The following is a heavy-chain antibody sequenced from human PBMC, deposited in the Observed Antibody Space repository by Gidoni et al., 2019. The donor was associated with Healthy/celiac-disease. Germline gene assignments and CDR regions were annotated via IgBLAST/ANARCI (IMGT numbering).Heavy chain of an antibody. CDR2: ISSSSSYI. Sequence: EVQLVESGGGLVKPGGSLRLSCAASGLTFSSYSMNWVRQAPGKGLEWVSSISSSSSYIYYADSVKGRFTISRDNAKNSLYLQMNSLRAEDTAVYYCARDFYGDPYYYFDYWGQGTLVTVSS. D-gene: IGHD4-17*01. V-gene: IGHV3-21*01. J-gene: IGHJ4*02. CDR3: ARDFYGDPYYYFDY. CDR1: GLTFSSYS.